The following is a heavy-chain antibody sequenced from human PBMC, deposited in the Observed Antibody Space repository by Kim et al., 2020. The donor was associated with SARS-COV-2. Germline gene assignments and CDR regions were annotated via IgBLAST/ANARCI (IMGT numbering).Heavy chain of an antibody. V-gene: IGHV4-59*01. J-gene: IGHJ2*01. D-gene: IGHD3-3*01. CDR3: ARDHREWLQYTANWYFDL. CDR2: IYYSGST. Sequence: SETLSLTCTVSGGSISSYYWSWIRQPPGKGLEWIGYIYYSGSTNYNPSLKSRVTISVATSKNQFSLKLSSVTAADTAVYYCARDHREWLQYTANWYFDLWGRGPLVTVSS. CDR1: GGSISSYY.